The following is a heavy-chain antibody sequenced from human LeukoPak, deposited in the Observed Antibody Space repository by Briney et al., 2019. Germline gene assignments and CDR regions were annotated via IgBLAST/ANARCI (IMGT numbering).Heavy chain of an antibody. Sequence: ASVKVSCKASGYTFTSYDINWVRQATGQGLEWMGWMNPNSGNTGYAQKFQGRVTITRNTSISTAYMELSSLRSEDTAVYYCARGYCSSTSCSSAWFDPWGQGTLVTVSS. V-gene: IGHV1-8*01. CDR3: ARGYCSSTSCSSAWFDP. D-gene: IGHD2-2*01. J-gene: IGHJ5*02. CDR1: GYTFTSYD. CDR2: MNPNSGNT.